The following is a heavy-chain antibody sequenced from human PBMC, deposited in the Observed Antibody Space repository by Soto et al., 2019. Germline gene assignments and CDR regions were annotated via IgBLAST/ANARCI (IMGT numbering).Heavy chain of an antibody. CDR1: GGTFSSYA. CDR2: IIPIFGTA. V-gene: IGHV1-69*13. CDR3: ARVVCSGGSCYSGYYYVMDV. J-gene: IGHJ6*04. Sequence: SVKVSCKASGGTFSSYAISWVRQAPGQVLEWMGGIIPIFGTANYAQKFQGRVTITADESTSTAYMELSSLRSEDTAVYYCARVVCSGGSCYSGYYYVMDVGGKGTTVTVSS. D-gene: IGHD2-15*01.